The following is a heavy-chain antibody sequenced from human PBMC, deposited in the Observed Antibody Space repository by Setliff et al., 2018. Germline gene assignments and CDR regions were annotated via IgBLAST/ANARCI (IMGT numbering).Heavy chain of an antibody. V-gene: IGHV3-33*08. CDR1: GFTFSNYR. Sequence: LRLSCAASGFTFSNYRMHWVRQAPGKGLEGVAVIWHDGGNKYHADSVKGRFTISRDNSKNTLYLQMNSLRPEDTAVYYCARTCSGSGCYAGLESWGQGTPVTVSS. CDR3: ARTCSGSGCYAGLES. D-gene: IGHD2-15*01. J-gene: IGHJ4*02. CDR2: IWHDGGNK.